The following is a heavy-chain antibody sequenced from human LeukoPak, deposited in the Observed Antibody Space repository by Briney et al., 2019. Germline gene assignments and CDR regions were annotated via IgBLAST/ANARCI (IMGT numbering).Heavy chain of an antibody. J-gene: IGHJ4*02. D-gene: IGHD3-9*01. CDR1: GYTLTELS. V-gene: IGHV1-24*01. Sequence: ASVKVSCKVSGYTLTELSMHWVRQAPGKGLEWMGGFDPEDGETIYAQKFQGRVTMTEDTSTDTAYMELSSLGSEDTAVYYCATIQYDILTGYHLFDYWGQGTLVTVSS. CDR3: ATIQYDILTGYHLFDY. CDR2: FDPEDGET.